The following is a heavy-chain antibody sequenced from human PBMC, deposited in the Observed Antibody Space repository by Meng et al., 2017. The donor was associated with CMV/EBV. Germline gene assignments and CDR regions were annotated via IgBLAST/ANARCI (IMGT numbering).Heavy chain of an antibody. CDR1: GYTFTGYY. CDR2: INHNSGGT. D-gene: IGHD2-2*01. V-gene: IGHV1-2*02. CDR3: ARDRKVVPAGGWFDP. Sequence: ASVKVSCKASGYTFTGYYMHWVRQAPGQGLEWMGWINHNSGGTNYAQKIQGRVTMNRDTSISTAYMERSRLRSDDTAVYYWARDRKVVPAGGWFDPWGQGTLVTVPQ. J-gene: IGHJ5*02.